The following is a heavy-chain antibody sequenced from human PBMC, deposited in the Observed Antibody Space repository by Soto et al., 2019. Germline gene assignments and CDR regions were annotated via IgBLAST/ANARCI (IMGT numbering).Heavy chain of an antibody. CDR2: VNAANGDT. Sequence: ASVKVSCKASGYTFTSYGIHWVRQAPGQRLEWMGWVNAANGDTKYSPKFQGRVTITRDTSASTAYMELSSLRSEDTAVYYCVRRHVSATGIDWFDPWGQGTLVTV. J-gene: IGHJ5*02. V-gene: IGHV1-3*01. CDR3: VRRHVSATGIDWFDP. D-gene: IGHD6-13*01. CDR1: GYTFTSYG.